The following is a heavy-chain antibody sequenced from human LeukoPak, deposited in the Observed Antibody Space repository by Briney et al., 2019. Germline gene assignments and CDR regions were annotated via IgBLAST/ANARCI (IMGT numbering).Heavy chain of an antibody. CDR2: IHYSGST. J-gene: IGHJ4*02. CDR1: GGSISSSTSY. Sequence: TASETLSLTCTVSGGSISSSTSYWGWVRQPPGKGLESIGTIHYSGSTYYNPSLKGRVTISVDRSKNQFSLKLSSVTAADTAVYYCARQGYSYADDYWGQGTLVTVSS. D-gene: IGHD5-18*01. CDR3: ARQGYSYADDY. V-gene: IGHV4-39*07.